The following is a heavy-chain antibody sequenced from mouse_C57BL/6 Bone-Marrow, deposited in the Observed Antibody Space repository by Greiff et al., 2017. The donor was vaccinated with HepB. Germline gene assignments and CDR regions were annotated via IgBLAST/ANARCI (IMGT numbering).Heavy chain of an antibody. CDR1: GYTFTSYG. CDR3: ATSVYYYGSSRFAY. Sequence: VQLQQSGAELARPGASVKLSCKASGYTFTSYGISWVKQRTGQGLEWIGEIYPRSGNTYYNEKFKGKATLTADKSSSTAYMELRSLTSEDSAVYFCATSVYYYGSSRFAYWGQGTLVTDSA. J-gene: IGHJ3*01. CDR2: IYPRSGNT. D-gene: IGHD1-1*01. V-gene: IGHV1-81*01.